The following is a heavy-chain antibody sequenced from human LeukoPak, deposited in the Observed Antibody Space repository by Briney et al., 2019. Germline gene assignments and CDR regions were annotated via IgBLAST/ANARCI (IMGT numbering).Heavy chain of an antibody. J-gene: IGHJ4*02. CDR2: IWYDGSNK. V-gene: IGHV3-33*01. CDR1: GFTFSSYG. D-gene: IGHD4-23*01. Sequence: GGSLRLSWAAAGFTFSSYGMHWVRQAPGKGLEWEAVIWYDGSNKYYADSVKGRFTISRDNSKNTLYLQMNSLRAEDTAVYYCARDFGNYGGNSIDYWGQGTLVTVSS. CDR3: ARDFGNYGGNSIDY.